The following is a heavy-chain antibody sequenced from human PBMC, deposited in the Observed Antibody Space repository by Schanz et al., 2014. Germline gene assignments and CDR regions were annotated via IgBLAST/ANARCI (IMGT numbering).Heavy chain of an antibody. J-gene: IGHJ6*02. CDR1: GFTFRGHA. D-gene: IGHD6-6*01. CDR3: ARAPPPYSSSPYYWYYGMDV. CDR2: TSTDGTKT. V-gene: IGHV3-30*04. Sequence: QVQLVESGGGVVQPGTSLRLSCAASGFTFRGHAMHWVRQAPGQGLEKVAVTSTDGTKTYYAASVRGRFTISRDNSKNTVNLKRNSLRSEDTAVYYCARAPPPYSSSPYYWYYGMDVWGQGTTVTVSS.